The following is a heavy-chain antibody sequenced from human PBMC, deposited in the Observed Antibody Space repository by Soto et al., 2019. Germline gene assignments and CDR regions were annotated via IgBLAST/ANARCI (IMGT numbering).Heavy chain of an antibody. J-gene: IGHJ6*02. CDR2: IIPIFGTA. D-gene: IGHD2-15*01. Sequence: RASVKVSCKASGGTFSSYAISWVRQAPGQGLEWMGGIIPIFGTANYAQKFQGRVTITADESTSTAYMELSSLRSEDTAVYYCARAPGYGCSGGSCYSFPIRYYYGMDVWGQGTTVTVSS. CDR3: ARAPGYGCSGGSCYSFPIRYYYGMDV. V-gene: IGHV1-69*13. CDR1: GGTFSSYA.